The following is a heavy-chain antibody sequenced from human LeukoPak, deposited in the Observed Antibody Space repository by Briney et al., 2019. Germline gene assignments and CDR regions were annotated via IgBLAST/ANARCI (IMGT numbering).Heavy chain of an antibody. D-gene: IGHD5-18*01. V-gene: IGHV3-53*01. Sequence: PGGSLRLSCAASGFTVSSNYMSWVRQAPEKGLEWVSVIHSDGSTFYADSVKGRFTISRDNSKNTLYLQMNSLRAEDTAVYYCARERGYTYGTSLYYFDYWGQGTLVTVSS. J-gene: IGHJ4*02. CDR1: GFTVSSNY. CDR2: IHSDGST. CDR3: ARERGYTYGTSLYYFDY.